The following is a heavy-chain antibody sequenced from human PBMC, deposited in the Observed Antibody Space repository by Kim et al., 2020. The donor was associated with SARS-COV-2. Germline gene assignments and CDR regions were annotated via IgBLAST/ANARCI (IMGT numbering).Heavy chain of an antibody. D-gene: IGHD3-10*01. J-gene: IGHJ5*02. CDR1: GGSISSGGYY. CDR3: ARGRTGYGSGHWEIGWFDP. Sequence: SETLSLTCTVSGGSISSGGYYWSWIRQHPGKGLEWIGYIYYSGSTYYNPSLKSRVTISVDTSKNQFSLKLSSVTAADTAVYYCARGRTGYGSGHWEIGWFDPWGQGTLVTVSS. V-gene: IGHV4-31*03. CDR2: IYYSGST.